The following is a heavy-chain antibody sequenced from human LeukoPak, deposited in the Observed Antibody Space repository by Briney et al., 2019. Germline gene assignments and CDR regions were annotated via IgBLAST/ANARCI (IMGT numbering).Heavy chain of an antibody. CDR3: ARDTSVRFGEFGNWFDP. D-gene: IGHD3-10*01. Sequence: ALVKVSCKASGYTFTSYGISWVRQAPGQGLEWMGWISAYNGNTNYAQKLQGRVTMTKDTSTSTAYMELRSLRSDDTAVHYCARDTSVRFGEFGNWFDPWGQGTLVTVSS. J-gene: IGHJ5*02. V-gene: IGHV1-18*01. CDR2: ISAYNGNT. CDR1: GYTFTSYG.